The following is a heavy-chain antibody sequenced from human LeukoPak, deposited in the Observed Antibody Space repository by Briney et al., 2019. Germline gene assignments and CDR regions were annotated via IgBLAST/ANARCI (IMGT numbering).Heavy chain of an antibody. Sequence: SETLSLTCTVSGGSISSSSYYWGWIRQPPGKGLEWIGSIYYSGSTYYNPSLKSRVTISVDTSKNQFSLKLSSVTAADTAVYYCARQKAGGSYHAFDIWGQGTMVTVSS. CDR1: GGSISSSSYY. J-gene: IGHJ3*02. CDR2: IYYSGST. D-gene: IGHD1-26*01. V-gene: IGHV4-39*01. CDR3: ARQKAGGSYHAFDI.